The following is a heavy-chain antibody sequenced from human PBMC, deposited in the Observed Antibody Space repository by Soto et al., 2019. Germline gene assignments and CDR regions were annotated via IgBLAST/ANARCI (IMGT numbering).Heavy chain of an antibody. Sequence: PGESRRISCKGSGYSFTSYWISWVRQMPGKGLEWMGRIDPSDSYTNYSPSFQGHVTISADKSISTAYLQWSSLKASDTAMYYCARHYGDYVEGILLVGMDVSGPATTGTVS. CDR3: ARHYGDYVEGILLVGMDV. J-gene: IGHJ6*02. V-gene: IGHV5-10-1*01. CDR1: GYSFTSYW. CDR2: IDPSDSYT. D-gene: IGHD4-17*01.